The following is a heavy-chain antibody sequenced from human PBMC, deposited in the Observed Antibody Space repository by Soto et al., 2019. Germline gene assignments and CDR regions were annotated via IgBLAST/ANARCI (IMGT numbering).Heavy chain of an antibody. CDR2: IYYSGST. D-gene: IGHD6-6*01. J-gene: IGHJ6*02. Sequence: SETLSLTCTVSGGSISSSSYYWGWIRQPPGKGLEWIGSIYYSGSTYYNPSLKSRVTISVDTSKNQFSLKLSSVTAADTAVYYCARLRIGSSSDYYYYYGMDVWGQGTTVTLSS. CDR1: GGSISSSSYY. CDR3: ARLRIGSSSDYYYYYGMDV. V-gene: IGHV4-39*01.